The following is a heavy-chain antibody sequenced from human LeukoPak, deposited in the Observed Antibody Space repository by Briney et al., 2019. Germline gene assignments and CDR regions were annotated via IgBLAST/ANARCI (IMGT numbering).Heavy chain of an antibody. CDR2: INIDGATT. V-gene: IGHV3-74*01. D-gene: IGHD1-26*01. Sequence: GGSLRLSCATSGFTFSANWTHWVRQAPGKGREWVSRINIDGATTNSADFVKGRFTISRDNAKNTLHLQMNSLRADDTAVYYCVRGAVGTGVWFDPWGQGTLVTVSS. CDR1: GFTFSANW. CDR3: VRGAVGTGVWFDP. J-gene: IGHJ5*02.